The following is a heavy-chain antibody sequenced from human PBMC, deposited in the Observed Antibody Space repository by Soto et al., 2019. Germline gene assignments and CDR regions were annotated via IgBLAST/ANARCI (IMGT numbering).Heavy chain of an antibody. CDR2: ISRSGSTI. CDR1: GFTFSNYW. V-gene: IGHV3-11*01. D-gene: IGHD2-8*01. CDR3: ARDSSMLLVDHEYFFDF. J-gene: IGHJ4*02. Sequence: PGGSLRLSCAASGFTFSNYWMHWVRQAAGKGLEWVSYISRSGSTIYYADSVKGRFTISRDNAKNSLYLPMNSLRAEDTAVYYCARDSSMLLVDHEYFFDFCGPGTLVTCPS.